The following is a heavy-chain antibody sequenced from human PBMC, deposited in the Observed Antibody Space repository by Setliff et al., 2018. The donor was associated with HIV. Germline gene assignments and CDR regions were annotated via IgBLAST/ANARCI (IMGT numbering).Heavy chain of an antibody. J-gene: IGHJ3*02. CDR1: GYSLTELS. D-gene: IGHD3-9*01. V-gene: IGHV1-24*01. Sequence: ASVKVSCKVSGYSLTELSIHWVRQAPGEGLEWMGGFDPEDDETVYAEKFQGRVTMAEDTSTDTAYMALSSLRSEDTAMYYCATSGFSDILTGPTPGVFDIWGQGTMVTVSS. CDR3: ATSGFSDILTGPTPGVFDI. CDR2: FDPEDDET.